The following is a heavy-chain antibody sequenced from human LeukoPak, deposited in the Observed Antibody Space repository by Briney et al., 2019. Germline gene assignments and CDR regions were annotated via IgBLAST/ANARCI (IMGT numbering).Heavy chain of an antibody. Sequence: GGSLRLSCAASGFTLSGDYMSWVRQAPGKGLEWVSGIFGAGTTYYADSVKGRFTISRDNSKNTLYLQMNSLRAEDTAVYYCARAIQFGGYFDYWGQGTLVTVST. D-gene: IGHD2-15*01. V-gene: IGHV3-53*01. CDR1: GFTLSGDY. J-gene: IGHJ4*02. CDR2: IFGAGTT. CDR3: ARAIQFGGYFDY.